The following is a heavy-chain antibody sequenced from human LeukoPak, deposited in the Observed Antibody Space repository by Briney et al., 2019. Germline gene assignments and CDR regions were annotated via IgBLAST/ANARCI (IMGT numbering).Heavy chain of an antibody. V-gene: IGHV4-59*01. D-gene: IGHD2-2*02. CDR1: GGSISSYY. CDR3: ARVRCSSTSCHRYYYYYGMDV. CDR2: IYYSGST. J-gene: IGHJ6*02. Sequence: SETLSLTCTVSGGSISSYYWSWIRQPPGKGLEWIGYIYYSGSTNYNPSLKSRVTISVGTSKNQFSLKLSSVTAADTAVYYCARVRCSSTSCHRYYYYYGMDVWGQGTTVTVSS.